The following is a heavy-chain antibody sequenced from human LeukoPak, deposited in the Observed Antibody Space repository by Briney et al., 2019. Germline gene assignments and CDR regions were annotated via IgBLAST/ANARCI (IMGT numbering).Heavy chain of an antibody. J-gene: IGHJ6*03. CDR3: ARGLVDTAMVTHHYYMDV. V-gene: IGHV1-69*04. D-gene: IGHD5-18*01. CDR1: GGTFITYA. Sequence: SVKVSCKASGGTFITYAISWVRQAPGHGLEWMGRIIPILNITNYAQKFQGRVTITADESTSTAYMELSSLRSEDTAVYYCARGLVDTAMVTHHYYMDVWGKGTTVTVSS. CDR2: IIPILNIT.